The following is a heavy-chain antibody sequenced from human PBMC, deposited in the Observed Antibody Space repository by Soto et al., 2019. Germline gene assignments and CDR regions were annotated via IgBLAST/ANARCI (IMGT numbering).Heavy chain of an antibody. D-gene: IGHD6-6*01. V-gene: IGHV5-51*01. J-gene: IGHJ6*02. CDR1: GYSFTSYW. CDR2: IYPGDSDT. Sequence: GESLKISCKGSGYSFTSYWIGWVRQMPGKGLEWMGIIYPGDSDTRYSPSFQGQVTISADKSISTAYLQWGSLKASDTAMYYCARWGSSSSDYYGMDVWGQGTTVTVSS. CDR3: ARWGSSSSDYYGMDV.